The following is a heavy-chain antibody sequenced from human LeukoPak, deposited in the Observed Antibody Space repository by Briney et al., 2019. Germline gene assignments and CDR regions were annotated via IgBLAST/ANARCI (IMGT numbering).Heavy chain of an antibody. Sequence: SETLSLTCTVSGYSISSGYYWGWIRQPPGKGLEWIGSIYHSGSTYYNPSLKSRVTISVDTSKNQFSLKLNSVTAADTAVYYCARVPALRVVTTPTYFDLWGLGTLVSVSS. CDR3: ARVPALRVVTTPTYFDL. CDR2: IYHSGST. J-gene: IGHJ4*02. V-gene: IGHV4-38-2*02. D-gene: IGHD2-21*02. CDR1: GYSISSGYY.